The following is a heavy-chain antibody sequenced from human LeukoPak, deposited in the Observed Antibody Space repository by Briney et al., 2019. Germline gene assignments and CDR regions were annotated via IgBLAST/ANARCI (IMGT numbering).Heavy chain of an antibody. Sequence: GGSLRLSCEASGFSLSSYAFHWVRQAPGKGLEWVSFVSFDGRNKNYADSVRGQFTISRDNSKNTLYLQMNSVTYEDTAVYFCVRIVGHTTTDFWGQGTIVTVSS. D-gene: IGHD1-26*01. V-gene: IGHV3-30-3*01. CDR1: GFSLSSYA. J-gene: IGHJ4*02. CDR2: VSFDGRNK. CDR3: VRIVGHTTTDF.